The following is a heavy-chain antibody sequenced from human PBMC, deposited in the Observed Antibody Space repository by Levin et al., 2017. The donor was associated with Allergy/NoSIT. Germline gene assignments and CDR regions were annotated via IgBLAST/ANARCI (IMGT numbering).Heavy chain of an antibody. CDR2: INHSGST. V-gene: IGHV4-34*01. D-gene: IGHD5-12*01. CDR3: AETTRGNSGYEY. CDR1: GGSFSGYY. Sequence: SETLSLTCAVYGGSFSGYYWSWIRQPPGKGLEWIGEINHSGSTNYNPSLKSRVTISVDTSKNQFSLKLSSVTAADTAVYYCAETTRGNSGYEYWGQGTLVTVSS. J-gene: IGHJ4*02.